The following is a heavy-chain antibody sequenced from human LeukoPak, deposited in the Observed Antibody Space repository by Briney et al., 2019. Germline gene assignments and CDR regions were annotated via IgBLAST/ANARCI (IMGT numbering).Heavy chain of an antibody. J-gene: IGHJ2*01. V-gene: IGHV1-18*04. Sequence: ASVKVSCKASGYTYTSYGISWVRQAPGQGVEWMGWISAYNGNTNYAQKLQGRVTMTTDTSTRTAYMELRSLRSDDTAVYYCARTFVNDSSGYYYRRYWYFDLWGRGTLVTLSS. D-gene: IGHD3-22*01. CDR2: ISAYNGNT. CDR1: GYTYTSYG. CDR3: ARTFVNDSSGYYYRRYWYFDL.